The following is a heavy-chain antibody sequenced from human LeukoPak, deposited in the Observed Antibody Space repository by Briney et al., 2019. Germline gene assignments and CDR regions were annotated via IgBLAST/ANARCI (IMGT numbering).Heavy chain of an antibody. V-gene: IGHV3-74*01. CDR1: GFSFSSYW. J-gene: IGHJ3*01. CDR2: IKTDGSSLDGSST. CDR3: IRDGYAFDV. Sequence: GGSLRLSCAASGFSFSSYWMHWVRQAPGKGLVWVSRIKTDGSSLDGSSTSYADSAKGRFTISRDNAKNTLYLQMDSLRAEDTAVYYCIRDGYAFDVWGQGTMVTVSS. D-gene: IGHD5-12*01.